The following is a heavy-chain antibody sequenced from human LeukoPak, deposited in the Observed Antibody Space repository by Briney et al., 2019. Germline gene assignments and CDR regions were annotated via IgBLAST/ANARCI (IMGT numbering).Heavy chain of an antibody. D-gene: IGHD3-3*01. V-gene: IGHV4-4*09. J-gene: IGHJ6*03. CDR1: GGSISTYY. CDR3: AKHDTLFGAAHYYMDV. CDR2: IYISGNT. Sequence: SETLSLTCTVSGGSISTYYWSWIRQPPGKGQEWIGYIYISGNTNYNPSLESRVTISLDTSKNHFSLNLSSVTAADTAVYYCAKHDTLFGAAHYYMDVWGKGTTVTVSS.